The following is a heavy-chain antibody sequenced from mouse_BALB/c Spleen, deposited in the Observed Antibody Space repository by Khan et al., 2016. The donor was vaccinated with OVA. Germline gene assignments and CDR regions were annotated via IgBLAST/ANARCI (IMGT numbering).Heavy chain of an antibody. CDR2: IYPGTNNT. Sequence: QVQLKQSGAELVRPGASVILSCKTSGYIFTNYWIHWVKQRSGQGLEWIGRIYPGTNNTYYNENFKGKATLTADKSSSTDYMQLSSLKSEDSSVYFCARYDDGYLFTYWGQGSLVTVSA. J-gene: IGHJ3*01. V-gene: IGHV1-76*01. CDR3: ARYDDGYLFTY. D-gene: IGHD2-3*01. CDR1: GYIFTNYW.